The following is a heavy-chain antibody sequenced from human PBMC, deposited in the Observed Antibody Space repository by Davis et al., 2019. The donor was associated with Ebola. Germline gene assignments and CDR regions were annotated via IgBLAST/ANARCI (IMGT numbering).Heavy chain of an antibody. D-gene: IGHD5/OR15-5a*01. CDR3: ARETIVSGIKAFDV. CDR1: GYTFTSNG. V-gene: IGHV1-46*01. J-gene: IGHJ3*01. CDR2: INPSGGST. Sequence: ASVKVSCKASGYTFTSNGISWVRQAPGQGLEWMGIINPSGGSTSYAQKFQGRVTMTRDTSTSTVYMEMRSLRSEDTAVYYCARETIVSGIKAFDVWGQGTMVIVSS.